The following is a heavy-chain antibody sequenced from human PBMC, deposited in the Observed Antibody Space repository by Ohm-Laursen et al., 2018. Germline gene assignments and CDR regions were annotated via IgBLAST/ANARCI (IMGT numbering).Heavy chain of an antibody. CDR1: GGSISSYY. CDR3: ARERLRMKNAFDI. Sequence: SETLSLTCTVSGGSISSYYWSWIRQPPGKGLEWIGYIYYSGSTYYNPSLKSRVTISVDTSKNQFSLKLSSVTAADTAVYYCARERLRMKNAFDIWGQGTMVTVSS. J-gene: IGHJ3*02. V-gene: IGHV4-59*12. CDR2: IYYSGST. D-gene: IGHD4-17*01.